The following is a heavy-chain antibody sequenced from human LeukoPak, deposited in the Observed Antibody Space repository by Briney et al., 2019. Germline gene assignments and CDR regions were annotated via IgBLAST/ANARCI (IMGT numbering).Heavy chain of an antibody. J-gene: IGHJ1*01. D-gene: IGHD6-19*01. CDR3: ARGSGWSPAEYFQH. CDR2: INPKSGAT. CDR1: GYTFTGYY. Sequence: ASVKVSCRASGYTFTGYYIHWLRQAPGQGLEWMGWINPKSGATKYAQKFQGRVAMTRDTPTSTAYMELSRLRSDDTAVYYCARGSGWSPAEYFQHWGQGTLLAVSS. V-gene: IGHV1-2*02.